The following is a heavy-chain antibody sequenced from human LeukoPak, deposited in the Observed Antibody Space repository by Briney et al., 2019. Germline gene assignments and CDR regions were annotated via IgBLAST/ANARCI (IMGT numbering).Heavy chain of an antibody. CDR2: ISGSGGRI. V-gene: IGHV3-23*01. D-gene: IGHD1-26*01. CDR3: ATSKYSGSY. CDR1: GLPFRCYA. J-gene: IGHJ4*02. Sequence: GSLRLSCAASGLPFRCYAMSWVRQATGKGLEWVSAISGSGGRIYYGASVKGQFTISRDNSKNTLNLQMNSLRAEDTAVYYCATSKYSGSYWGQETRVTVSS.